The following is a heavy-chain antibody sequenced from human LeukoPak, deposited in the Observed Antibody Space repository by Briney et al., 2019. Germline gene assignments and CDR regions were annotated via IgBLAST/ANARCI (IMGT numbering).Heavy chain of an antibody. CDR1: GDSVSRNRTA. CDR2: SYYRSKWYN. D-gene: IGHD3-10*01. Sequence: SQTLSLTCAISGDSVSRNRTAWNWIRQSPSRGLEWLGRSYYRSKWYNDYAVSVKSRITINADTSKNQFSLQLNSVTPEDAAVYYCARDEPLWFGELLHAYYYFYMDVWGKGTTVTISS. CDR3: ARDEPLWFGELLHAYYYFYMDV. J-gene: IGHJ6*03. V-gene: IGHV6-1*01.